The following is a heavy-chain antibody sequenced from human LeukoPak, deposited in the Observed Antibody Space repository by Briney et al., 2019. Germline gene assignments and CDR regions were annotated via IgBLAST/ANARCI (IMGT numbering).Heavy chain of an antibody. V-gene: IGHV3-23*01. D-gene: IGHD3-22*01. CDR1: GLTFTNYG. CDR3: AKPPAYYYDSSGYSPFDY. J-gene: IGHJ4*02. Sequence: GGSLRLSCAASGLTFTNYGMTWVRQAPGKGLEWVSSISGSGGSTYYADSVKGRFTISRDNSKNTLYLQMNSLRAEDTAVYYCAKPPAYYYDSSGYSPFDYWGQGTLVTVSS. CDR2: ISGSGGST.